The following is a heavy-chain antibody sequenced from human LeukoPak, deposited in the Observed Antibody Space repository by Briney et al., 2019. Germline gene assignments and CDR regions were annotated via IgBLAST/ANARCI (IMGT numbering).Heavy chain of an antibody. CDR2: IWSNGNDK. J-gene: IGHJ4*02. V-gene: IGHV3-33*01. CDR1: AFTFSYYG. D-gene: IGHD3-22*01. CDR3: ARDAHYDSSGYYYAPVGY. Sequence: GGSLRLSCEASAFTFSYYGMHWVRQAPGKGLEWVAVIWSNGNDKYYLDSVKGRFTVSRDNSKNTLYLQMDSLRAEDTAVYYCARDAHYDSSGYYYAPVGYWGQGTLVTVSS.